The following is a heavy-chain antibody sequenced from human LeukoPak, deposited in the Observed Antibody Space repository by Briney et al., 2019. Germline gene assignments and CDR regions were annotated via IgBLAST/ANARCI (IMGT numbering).Heavy chain of an antibody. Sequence: ASVKVSCKASGGTFSSYAISWVRQAPGQGLEWMGGIIPIFGTANYAQKFQGRVTITADDSTSTAYLQLSSLRAEDTAVYYCARDGIREYQLLFDYWGQGTLVTVSS. CDR3: ARDGIREYQLLFDY. CDR2: IIPIFGTA. V-gene: IGHV1-69*13. J-gene: IGHJ4*02. D-gene: IGHD2-2*01. CDR1: GGTFSSYA.